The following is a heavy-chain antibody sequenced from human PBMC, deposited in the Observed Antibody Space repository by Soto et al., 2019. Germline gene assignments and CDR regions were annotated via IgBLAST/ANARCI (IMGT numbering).Heavy chain of an antibody. D-gene: IGHD3-10*01. CDR1: GGSISSGGYY. CDR2: IYYSGST. J-gene: IGHJ4*02. V-gene: IGHV4-31*03. CDR3: AGYGSGSYYNGYYFDY. Sequence: SETLSLTCTVSGGSISSGGYYWSWIRQHPGKGLEWIGCIYYSGSTYYNPSLKSRVTISADTSKNQFSLELSSVTAADTAVYYCAGYGSGSYYNGYYFDYWGQGTLVTVSS.